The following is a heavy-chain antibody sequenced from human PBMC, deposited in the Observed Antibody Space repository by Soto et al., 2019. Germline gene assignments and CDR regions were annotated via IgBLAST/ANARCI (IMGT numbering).Heavy chain of an antibody. CDR3: ARDQGGESLKGSGMDV. CDR2: IYYSGET. V-gene: IGHV4-59*01. CDR1: GDSISRYY. J-gene: IGHJ6*02. D-gene: IGHD3-10*01. Sequence: QVQLQESGPGLVKPSETLSLTCTVSGDSISRYYWSWIRLSPGKGLEWIGYIYYSGETNYNPSVKSPVTIPVDRTKTPFSRKLSSVPAAATAVYYCARDQGGESLKGSGMDVWGQGTTVTVSS.